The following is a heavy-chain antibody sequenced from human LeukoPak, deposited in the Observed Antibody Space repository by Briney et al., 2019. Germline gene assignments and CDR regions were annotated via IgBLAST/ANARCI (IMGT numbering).Heavy chain of an antibody. CDR3: ANSLGCCSGGGCYNWFDP. CDR2: TYYRSKWYN. V-gene: IGHV6-1*01. CDR1: GDSVSSNSAA. J-gene: IGHJ5*02. Sequence: SQTLSLTCAISGDSVSSNSAAWNWIRQSPSRGLEWLGRTYYRSKWYNDYAASVKGRITINPDTSKNQFSLQLNSVTPEDTAVYYCANSLGCCSGGGCYNWFDPWGQGTLVTVSS. D-gene: IGHD2-15*01.